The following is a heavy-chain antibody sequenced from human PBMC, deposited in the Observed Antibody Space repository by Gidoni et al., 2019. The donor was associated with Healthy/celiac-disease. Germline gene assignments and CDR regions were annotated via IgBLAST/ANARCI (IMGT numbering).Heavy chain of an antibody. J-gene: IGHJ4*02. D-gene: IGHD3-3*01. Sequence: EVQLVESGGGLVKPGGSLRLSCEASGFTFSSYSMNWVRQAPGKGLEWVSSISSSSSDIYYADSVKGRFTISRDNAKNSLYLQMNSLRAEDTAVYYCARANNWYYDCWSGYPLDYWGQGTLVTVSS. CDR3: ARANNWYYDCWSGYPLDY. CDR1: GFTFSSYS. CDR2: ISSSSSDI. V-gene: IGHV3-21*01.